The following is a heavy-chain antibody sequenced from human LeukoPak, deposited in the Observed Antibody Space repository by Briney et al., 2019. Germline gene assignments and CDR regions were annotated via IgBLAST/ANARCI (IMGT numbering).Heavy chain of an antibody. CDR2: INPNSGGT. Sequence: GASVKVSCKASGYTFTGYYMHWVRQAPGQGLEWMGWINPNSGGTNYAQKFQGRVTMTRDTSIGTAYMELSRLRSDDTAVYYCAREDIVLMVYAVGYYGMDVWGQGTTVTVSS. J-gene: IGHJ6*02. CDR3: AREDIVLMVYAVGYYGMDV. V-gene: IGHV1-2*02. D-gene: IGHD2-8*01. CDR1: GYTFTGYY.